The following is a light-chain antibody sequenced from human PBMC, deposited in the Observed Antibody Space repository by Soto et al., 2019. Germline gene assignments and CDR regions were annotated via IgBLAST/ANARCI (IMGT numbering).Light chain of an antibody. CDR1: SSDVGGSNY. Sequence: QSALTQPASVSGSPGQSITISCTGTSSDVGGSNYVSWYQQHSGKAPKLIIFDVSHRPSGFSNRFSGSKSGNTASLTISGLQAEDEADYYCSSYVSSNYVFGTGTKLPVL. CDR2: DVS. V-gene: IGLV2-14*03. J-gene: IGLJ1*01. CDR3: SSYVSSNYV.